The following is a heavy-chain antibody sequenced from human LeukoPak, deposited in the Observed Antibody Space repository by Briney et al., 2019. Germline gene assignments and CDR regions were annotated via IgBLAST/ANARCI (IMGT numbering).Heavy chain of an antibody. J-gene: IGHJ4*02. CDR1: GGSITSSSYY. CDR3: ARQAYGSGTYYNGAFDY. D-gene: IGHD3-10*01. CDR2: IYYSGST. V-gene: IGHV4-39*01. Sequence: PSETLSLTCTVSGGSITSSSYYWGWIRQPPGKGLEWIGSIYYSGSTSYYPSLQSRVTISVDTSKNQFSLKLSSVTAADTAVYYCARQAYGSGTYYNGAFDYWGQGTLVTVSS.